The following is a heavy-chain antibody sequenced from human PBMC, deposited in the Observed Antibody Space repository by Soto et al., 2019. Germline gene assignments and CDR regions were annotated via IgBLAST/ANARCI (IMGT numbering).Heavy chain of an antibody. Sequence: SLKISCKGSGYSFTSYWIGCVRQMPGKGLEWMGIIYPGDSDTRYSPSFQGQVTISADKSISTAYLQWSSLKASDTAMYYCAGGGVRGVITRTRDYYGMDVWGQGTTVTVSS. J-gene: IGHJ6*02. V-gene: IGHV5-51*01. CDR2: IYPGDSDT. CDR1: GYSFTSYW. D-gene: IGHD3-10*01. CDR3: AGGGVRGVITRTRDYYGMDV.